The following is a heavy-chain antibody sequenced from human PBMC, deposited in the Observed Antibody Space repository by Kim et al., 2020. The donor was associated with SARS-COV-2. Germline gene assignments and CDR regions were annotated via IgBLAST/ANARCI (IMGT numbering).Heavy chain of an antibody. J-gene: IGHJ2*01. D-gene: IGHD3-22*01. Sequence: ASVKVSCKVSGYTLTELSMHWVRQAPGKGLEWMGGFDPEDGETIYAQKFQGRVTMTEDTSTDTAYMELSSLRSEDTAVYYCATDVYLPPQSGYYYDSSGPRSLGWYFDVWGRGTLVTVSS. CDR1: GYTLTELS. CDR3: ATDVYLPPQSGYYYDSSGPRSLGWYFDV. V-gene: IGHV1-24*01. CDR2: FDPEDGET.